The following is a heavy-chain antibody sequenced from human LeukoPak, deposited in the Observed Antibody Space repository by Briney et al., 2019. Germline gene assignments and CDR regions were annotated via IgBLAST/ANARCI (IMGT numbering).Heavy chain of an antibody. CDR3: ARARENYYDSSGYWRYFDY. CDR1: GYTFTSYG. Sequence: ATVTVSCKASGYTFTSYGISWVRQAPGQGLEWMGWISAYNGNTNYAQKLQGRVTMTTDTSTSTAYMELRSLRSDDTAVYYCARARENYYDSSGYWRYFDYWGQGTLVTVSS. J-gene: IGHJ4*02. D-gene: IGHD3-22*01. V-gene: IGHV1-18*01. CDR2: ISAYNGNT.